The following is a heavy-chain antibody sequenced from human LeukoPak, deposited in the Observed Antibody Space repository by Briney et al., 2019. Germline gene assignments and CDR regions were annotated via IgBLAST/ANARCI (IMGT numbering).Heavy chain of an antibody. CDR2: IIPIFGTA. Sequence: SVKVSCKASGYTFTSYGISWARQAPGQGLEWMGGIIPIFGTANYAQKFQGRVTITADESTSTAYMELSSLRSEDTAVYYCARIYVSYYFDYYYMDVWGKGTTVTVSS. J-gene: IGHJ6*03. CDR3: ARIYVSYYFDYYYMDV. V-gene: IGHV1-69*13. D-gene: IGHD2/OR15-2a*01. CDR1: GYTFTSYG.